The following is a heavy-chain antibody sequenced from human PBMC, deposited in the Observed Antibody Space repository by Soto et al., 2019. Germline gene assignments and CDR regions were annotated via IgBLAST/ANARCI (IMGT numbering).Heavy chain of an antibody. CDR3: AKEIGDFWSGYPTLLDY. J-gene: IGHJ4*02. CDR1: GFTFSSYG. CDR2: ISYDGSNK. V-gene: IGHV3-30*18. Sequence: PGGSLRLSCAASGFTFSSYGMHWVRQAPGKGLEWVAVISYDGSNKYYADSVKGRFTISRDNSKNTLYLQMNSLRAEDTAVYYCAKEIGDFWSGYPTLLDYWGQGTLVTVSS. D-gene: IGHD3-3*01.